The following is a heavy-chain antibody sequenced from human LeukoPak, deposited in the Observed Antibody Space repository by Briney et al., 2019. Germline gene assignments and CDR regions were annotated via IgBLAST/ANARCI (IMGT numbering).Heavy chain of an antibody. CDR2: ITNSGNSK. D-gene: IGHD3-22*01. V-gene: IGHV3-11*06. CDR3: ARTRSSGYLTFDY. CDR1: GGSISSSSYY. Sequence: PSETLSLTCTVSGGSISSSSYYWGWIRQPPGKGLEWVSYITNSGNSKSYADSVKGRFTISRDNTKNSLYLQMNGLRAEDTAVYYCARTRSSGYLTFDYWGQGILVTVSS. J-gene: IGHJ4*02.